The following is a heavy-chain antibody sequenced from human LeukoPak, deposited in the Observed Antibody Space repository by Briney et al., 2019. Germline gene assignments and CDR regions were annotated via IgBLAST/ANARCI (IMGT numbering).Heavy chain of an antibody. CDR1: GFTFSSYS. CDR3: AKDRSIGTYYTFDH. D-gene: IGHD1-26*01. Sequence: GGSLRLSCAASGFTFSSYSMNWVRQAPGKGLEWVATISGSGVMTYYADSVKGRFTVSGDNSKNTVYLQMSSLTAADTAVYYCAKDRSIGTYYTFDHWGQGTLVTVSS. J-gene: IGHJ4*02. V-gene: IGHV3-23*01. CDR2: ISGSGVMT.